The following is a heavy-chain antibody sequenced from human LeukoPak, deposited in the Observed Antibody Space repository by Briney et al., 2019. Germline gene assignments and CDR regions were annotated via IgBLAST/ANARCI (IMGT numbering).Heavy chain of an antibody. CDR1: GGSIISGSYY. V-gene: IGHV4-61*02. CDR2: IYTSGST. D-gene: IGHD4-17*01. CDR3: ARESTGGAFDI. J-gene: IGHJ3*02. Sequence: SQILSLTCTVSGGSIISGSYYWSWIRQPAGKGLEWIGRIYTSGSTNYNPSLKGRVTISVDTSKNQFSLKLSSVTAADTAVYYCARESTGGAFDIWGQGTMVTVSS.